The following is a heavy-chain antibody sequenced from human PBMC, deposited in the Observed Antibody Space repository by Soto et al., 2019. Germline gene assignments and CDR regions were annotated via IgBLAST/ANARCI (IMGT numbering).Heavy chain of an antibody. Sequence: EVQLVESGGGLVQPGGSLRLSCAASGFTFSSYSMNWVRQAPGKGLEWVSYISSSSSTIYYADSVKGRFTISRDNAKNSLYLQMNSLRAEDTAVYYCARDWTGLVIGSGVAVYWGQGTLVTVSS. CDR2: ISSSSSTI. V-gene: IGHV3-48*01. CDR3: ARDWTGLVIGSGVAVY. D-gene: IGHD3-9*01. CDR1: GFTFSSYS. J-gene: IGHJ4*02.